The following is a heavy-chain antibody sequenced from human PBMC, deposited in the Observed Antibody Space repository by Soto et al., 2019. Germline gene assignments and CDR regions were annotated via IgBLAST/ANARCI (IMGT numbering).Heavy chain of an antibody. CDR3: ARSMIYGDYVPWFDP. CDR1: GFTFSSYA. V-gene: IGHV3-23*01. J-gene: IGHJ5*02. CDR2: ISGSGGST. D-gene: IGHD4-17*01. Sequence: GGSLRLCCAASGFTFSSYAMSWVRQAPGKGLEWVSAISGSGGSTYYADSVKGRFTISRDNSKNTLYLQMNSLRAEDTAVYYCARSMIYGDYVPWFDPWGQGTLVTVSS.